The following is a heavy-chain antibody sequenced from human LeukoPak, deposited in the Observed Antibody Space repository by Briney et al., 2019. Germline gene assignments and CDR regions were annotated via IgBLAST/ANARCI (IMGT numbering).Heavy chain of an antibody. CDR1: GGSISSGDYY. D-gene: IGHD2-2*01. CDR2: IYYSGST. V-gene: IGHV4-30-4*08. CDR3: ARGQDCSSTSCYFDY. Sequence: PSQTLSLTCTVSGGSISSGDYYWIWIRQPRGKGLEWIGYIYYSGSTYYNPSLKSRVTISVDTSKNQFSLKLSSVTAADTAVYYCARGQDCSSTSCYFDYWGQGTLLTVSS. J-gene: IGHJ4*02.